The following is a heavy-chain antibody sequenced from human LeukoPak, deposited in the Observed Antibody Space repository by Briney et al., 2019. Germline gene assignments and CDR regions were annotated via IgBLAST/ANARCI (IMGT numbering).Heavy chain of an antibody. CDR2: INHSGST. CDR1: GGSFSGYY. D-gene: IGHD2-15*01. V-gene: IGHV4-34*01. J-gene: IGHJ5*02. CDR3: AREGVWGYCSGGSCSQFDP. Sequence: KPSETLSLTCAVYGGSFSGYYWSCIRQSPGKGLEWIGEINHSGSTNYNPSLKSRVTISVDTSKNQFSLKLSSVTAADTAVYYCAREGVWGYCSGGSCSQFDPWGQGPLVTVSS.